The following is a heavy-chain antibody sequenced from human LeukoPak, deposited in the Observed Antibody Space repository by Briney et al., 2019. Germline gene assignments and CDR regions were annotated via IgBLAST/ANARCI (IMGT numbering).Heavy chain of an antibody. V-gene: IGHV4-59*08. CDR1: GGCISSDY. Sequence: SETLSLTCTVSGGCISSDYWSWLRQPPGKGLEWIGYIYYSGSTNYNPSLKSRVTISVDTSKNQFSLKLSSVTAADTAVYYCARWGRGAAAGSGIDRFDYWGQGTLVTVSS. D-gene: IGHD6-13*01. CDR3: ARWGRGAAAGSGIDRFDY. CDR2: IYYSGST. J-gene: IGHJ4*02.